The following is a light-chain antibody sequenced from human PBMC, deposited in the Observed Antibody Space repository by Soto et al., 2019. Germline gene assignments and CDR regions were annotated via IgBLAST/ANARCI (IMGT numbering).Light chain of an antibody. V-gene: IGKV1-12*01. CDR1: QDISSC. Sequence: DIQMTQSPSSVCASVRDRVTITCRASQDISSCLAWYQQKPGKAPKLLIYDASKLQSGVPSRFSGSGSGTELTLTISSLQTEDFATYYCQHANSFPITFGQGTRLEIK. CDR2: DAS. CDR3: QHANSFPIT. J-gene: IGKJ5*01.